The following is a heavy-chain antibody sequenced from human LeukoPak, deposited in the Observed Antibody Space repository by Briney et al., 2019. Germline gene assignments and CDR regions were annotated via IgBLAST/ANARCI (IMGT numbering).Heavy chain of an antibody. V-gene: IGHV3-53*01. CDR1: GITVSRNY. Sequence: GGSLRLSCAASGITVSRNYMSWVRQAPGKGLEWVSLIYSGGSTYSADSVKGRFTISRDNSKNTVYLQMNSLRAEDTAVYYCARGPYCGGDCFWDYWGQGTLVTVSS. D-gene: IGHD2-21*01. CDR3: ARGPYCGGDCFWDY. CDR2: IYSGGST. J-gene: IGHJ4*02.